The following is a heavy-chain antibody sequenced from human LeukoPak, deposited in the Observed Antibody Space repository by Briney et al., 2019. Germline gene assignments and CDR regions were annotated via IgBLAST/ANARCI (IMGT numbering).Heavy chain of an antibody. CDR1: GGSISSYY. J-gene: IGHJ5*02. V-gene: IGHV4-59*08. D-gene: IGHD3-3*01. CDR3: ARHSRSYYDFWSGPYWFDP. CDR2: VYYSGST. Sequence: PPGTLSLTCTVSGGSISSYYWSWIREPPGKGQEWIGFVYYSGSTNYSPSLKSRINISVDTSKNQFSLKLSSVTAADTAVYYCARHSRSYYDFWSGPYWFDPWGQGTLVTVSS.